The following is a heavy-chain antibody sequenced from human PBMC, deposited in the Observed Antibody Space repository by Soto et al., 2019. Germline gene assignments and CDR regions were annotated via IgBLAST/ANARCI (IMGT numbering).Heavy chain of an antibody. D-gene: IGHD1-26*01. V-gene: IGHV3-21*06. Sequence: EVQLVESGGGLVKAGGSLRLFCTASGFTFRNYNMNWVRQAPGKGLAWVSSISTGGAYIFYADSVKGRFTISRDNAQNSLFLQIDSPRAEDTDVYYCAREIASPWGDYFDSWGQGNLCTFSS. CDR2: ISTGGAYI. J-gene: IGHJ4*02. CDR1: GFTFRNYN. CDR3: AREIASPWGDYFDS.